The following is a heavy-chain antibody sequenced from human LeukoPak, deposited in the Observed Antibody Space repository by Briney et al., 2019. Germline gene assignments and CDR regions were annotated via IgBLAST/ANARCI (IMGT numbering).Heavy chain of an antibody. D-gene: IGHD5-24*01. CDR1: GGSISSYY. CDR2: IYYSGNT. CDR3: ARVRDGYNYWDFDY. Sequence: SETLSLTCTVSGGSISSYYWSWIRQRPGKRLEWIGYIYYSGNTNYNPSLKSRVTISVDTSKNQFSLKLSSVTAADTAVYYCARVRDGYNYWDFDYWGQGTLVTVSS. J-gene: IGHJ4*02. V-gene: IGHV4-59*01.